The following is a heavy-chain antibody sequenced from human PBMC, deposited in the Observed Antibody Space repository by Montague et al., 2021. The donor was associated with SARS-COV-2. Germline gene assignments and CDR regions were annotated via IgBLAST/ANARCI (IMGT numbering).Heavy chain of an antibody. V-gene: IGHV5-51*01. D-gene: IGHD2-2*01. CDR1: GYSFTSYW. Sequence: QSGAEVKKPGESLKISCEGSGYSFTSYWIAWVRQMPGKGLEWMGIIYPEDSDTRYSTSFQGHVTISADKPMNTAFLQWSSLRASDTAIYYCARQVHIYCSSTSCPFDYWGQGTLVTVSS. CDR3: ARQVHIYCSSTSCPFDY. CDR2: IYPEDSDT. J-gene: IGHJ4*02.